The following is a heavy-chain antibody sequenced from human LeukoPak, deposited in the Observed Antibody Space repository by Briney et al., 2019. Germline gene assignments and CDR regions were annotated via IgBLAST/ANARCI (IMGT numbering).Heavy chain of an antibody. CDR1: GGSISSRSYY. J-gene: IGHJ3*02. CDR3: ARPSGIAAAHDAFDI. V-gene: IGHV4-61*02. CDR2: IYTSGST. D-gene: IGHD6-13*01. Sequence: SETLSLTCTVSGGSISSRSYYWSWIRQPARKGLEWIGRIYTSGSTNYNPSLKSRVTISVDTSKNQFSLKLSSVTAADTAVYYCARPSGIAAAHDAFDIWGQGTMVTVSS.